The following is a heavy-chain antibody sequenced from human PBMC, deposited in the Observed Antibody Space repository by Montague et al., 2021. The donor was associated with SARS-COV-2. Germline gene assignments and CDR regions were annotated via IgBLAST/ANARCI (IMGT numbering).Heavy chain of an antibody. J-gene: IGHJ4*02. CDR3: ARSRANVPSRPGFDY. Sequence: SETLSLTCTLSGASVASGNCYWSWTRQPPGKGLEWIGYMYYTGHTNYXPSLESRVTMPVDPSKNQFSLTLTSVTAADTAVYYCARSRANVPSRPGFDYWGQGALVTVSS. CDR1: GASVASGNCY. D-gene: IGHD6-6*01. V-gene: IGHV4-61*01. CDR2: MYYTGHT.